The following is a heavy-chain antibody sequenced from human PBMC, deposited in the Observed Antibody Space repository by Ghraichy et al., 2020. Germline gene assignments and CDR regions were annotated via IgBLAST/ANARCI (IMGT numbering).Heavy chain of an antibody. CDR2: MNPNSGNT. Sequence: ASVKVSCKASGYTFTSYDINWVRQATGQGLEWMGWMNPNSGNTGYAQKFQGRVTMTRNTSISTAYMELSSLRSEDTAVYYCARGVVVVAYENDYYYGMDVWGQGTTVTVSS. V-gene: IGHV1-8*01. CDR3: ARGVVVVAYENDYYYGMDV. CDR1: GYTFTSYD. D-gene: IGHD2-15*01. J-gene: IGHJ6*02.